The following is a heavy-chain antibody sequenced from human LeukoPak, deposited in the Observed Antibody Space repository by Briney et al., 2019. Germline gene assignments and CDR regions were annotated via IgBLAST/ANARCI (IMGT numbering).Heavy chain of an antibody. CDR3: AKESSWGTVVTPGGPSA. J-gene: IGHJ5*02. D-gene: IGHD4-23*01. Sequence: GGSLRLSCAASGFTFSRYDLSWVRQAPGKGLECVSTISRGVGTTYYADSVKGRFTISRDNSKNTLYLQMNSLRAEDTAVYYCAKESSWGTVVTPGGPSAWGQGTLVTVSS. CDR2: ISRGVGTT. V-gene: IGHV3-23*01. CDR1: GFTFSRYD.